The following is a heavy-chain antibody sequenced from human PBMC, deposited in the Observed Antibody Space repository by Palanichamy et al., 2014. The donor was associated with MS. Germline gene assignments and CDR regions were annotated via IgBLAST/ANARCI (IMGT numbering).Heavy chain of an antibody. J-gene: IGHJ4*02. D-gene: IGHD3-16*02. V-gene: IGHV3-53*02. CDR1: DFTVSGYY. CDR3: ARGGAYSYRFPLDY. CDR2: IYDGGTT. Sequence: EVLLVETGGGLIQPGGSLRLSCAASDFTVSGYYMSWVRQAPGKGLECVSVIYDGGTTYYADSVKGRFTIARDNFKNTLILQMNNLRADDTAVYYCARGGAYSYRFPLDYWGQGTLVTVPS.